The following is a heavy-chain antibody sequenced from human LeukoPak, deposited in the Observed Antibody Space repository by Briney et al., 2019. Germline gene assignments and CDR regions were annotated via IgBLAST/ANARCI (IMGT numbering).Heavy chain of an antibody. CDR3: VRKFATGD. V-gene: IGHV3-74*01. D-gene: IGHD1-14*01. Sequence: GGSLRLSCAASGFTFSSHLMHWVRQAQGTGLVWVSSVKSDGTATNYADSVKGRFTISRDNDKNTLYLQMNSLRVEDTAVYYCVRKFATGDWGQGTLVTVSS. CDR2: VKSDGTAT. CDR1: GFTFSSHL. J-gene: IGHJ4*02.